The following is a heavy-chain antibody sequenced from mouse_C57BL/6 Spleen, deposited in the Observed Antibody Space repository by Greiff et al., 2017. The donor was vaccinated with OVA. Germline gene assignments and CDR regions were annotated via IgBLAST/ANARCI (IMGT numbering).Heavy chain of an antibody. D-gene: IGHD1-1*01. J-gene: IGHJ1*03. V-gene: IGHV2-5*01. CDR3: AKPYGSSFHWYFDV. Sequence: VQRVESGPGLVQPSQSLSITCTVSGFSLTSYGVHWVRQSPGKGLEWLGVIWRGGSTDYNAAFMSRLSITKDNSKSQVFFKMNSLQADDTAIYYCAKPYGSSFHWYFDVWGTGTTVTVSS. CDR2: IWRGGST. CDR1: GFSLTSYG.